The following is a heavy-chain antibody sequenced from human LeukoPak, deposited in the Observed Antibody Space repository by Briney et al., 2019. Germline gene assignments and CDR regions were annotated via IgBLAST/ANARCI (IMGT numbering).Heavy chain of an antibody. CDR2: IYYSGST. D-gene: IGHD3-22*01. CDR3: ARGGYSYDSSGYLD. CDR1: GGSISSYY. V-gene: IGHV4-59*01. Sequence: SETLSLTCTVSGGSISSYYWSWIRQPPGKGLEWIGYIYYSGSTNYNPSLKSRVTTSVDTAKNQFSLKLSSVTAADTAVYYCARGGYSYDSSGYLDWGQGTLVTVSS. J-gene: IGHJ4*02.